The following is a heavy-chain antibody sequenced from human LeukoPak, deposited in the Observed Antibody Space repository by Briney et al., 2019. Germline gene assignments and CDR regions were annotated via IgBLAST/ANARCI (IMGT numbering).Heavy chain of an antibody. Sequence: GGSLRLSCAASGFTFDDYAMRWVRQAPGKGLEWVSGISWNSGSIGYADSVKGRFTISRDNAKNSLYLQMNSLRAEDTALYHCAKDLVLRGIIAVAGNWFDPWGQGTLVTVSS. CDR3: AKDLVLRGIIAVAGNWFDP. V-gene: IGHV3-9*01. CDR1: GFTFDDYA. CDR2: ISWNSGSI. D-gene: IGHD6-19*01. J-gene: IGHJ5*02.